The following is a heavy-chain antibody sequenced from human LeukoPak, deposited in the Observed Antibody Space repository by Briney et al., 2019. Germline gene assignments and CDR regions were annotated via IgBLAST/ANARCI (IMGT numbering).Heavy chain of an antibody. Sequence: GGSLRLSCAASGFTFSNAWMSWVRQAPGKGLEWVGRIKSKTDGGTTDYAAPVKGRFTISRDDSKNTLYLQMNSLKTEDTAVYYCTTEGPFDSSGYSVSPYWGQGTLVTVFS. V-gene: IGHV3-15*01. D-gene: IGHD3-22*01. CDR1: GFTFSNAW. CDR3: TTEGPFDSSGYSVSPY. CDR2: IKSKTDGGTT. J-gene: IGHJ4*02.